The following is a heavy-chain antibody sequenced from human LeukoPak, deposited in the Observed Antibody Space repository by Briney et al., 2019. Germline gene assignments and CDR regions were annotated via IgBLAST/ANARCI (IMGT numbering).Heavy chain of an antibody. CDR1: GFTFRSNW. J-gene: IGHJ4*02. D-gene: IGHD5-12*01. CDR3: ARHSCYVIH. CDR2: IKQDGSER. V-gene: IGHV3-7*03. Sequence: GGSPRLSCAASGFTFRSNWMAWVRQAPGKGLEWVAKIKQDGSERYYVDSVKGRFTISRDNAKNSLDLQINRLRADDTAVYYCARHSCYVIHWGQGTLVTVSS.